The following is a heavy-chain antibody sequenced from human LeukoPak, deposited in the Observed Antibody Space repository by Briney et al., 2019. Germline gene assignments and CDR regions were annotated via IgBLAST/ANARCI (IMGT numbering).Heavy chain of an antibody. CDR3: ARHGGSYTFDF. CDR2: MYDSGST. J-gene: IGHJ4*02. Sequence: SETLSLTCTGSGVSISSYYWSWLRQPPGKGLELIGYMYDSGSTNYNPSLKSRVTISVDTSKNQFSLRLSSVTAADTAVYYCARHGGSYTFDFWGQGVLVTVSS. V-gene: IGHV4-59*01. D-gene: IGHD1-26*01. CDR1: GVSISSYY.